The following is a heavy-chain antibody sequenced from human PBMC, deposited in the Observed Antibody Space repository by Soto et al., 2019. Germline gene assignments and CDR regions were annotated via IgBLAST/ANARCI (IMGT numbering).Heavy chain of an antibody. CDR2: IYYSGST. CDR3: GFGRFPSPVFDI. CDR1: GGSISSGGYY. V-gene: IGHV4-31*03. J-gene: IGHJ3*02. D-gene: IGHD3-10*01. Sequence: QVQLQESGPGLVKPSQTLSLTCTVSGGSISSGGYYWSWIRQQPGKGLEWIGYIYYSGSTYYNPSLKSRVTISVDTAKNQFSLKLSSVTAADTAVYYCGFGRFPSPVFDIWGQGTMVTVSS.